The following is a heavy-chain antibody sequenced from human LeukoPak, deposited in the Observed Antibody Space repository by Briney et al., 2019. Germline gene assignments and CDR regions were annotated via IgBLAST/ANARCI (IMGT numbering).Heavy chain of an antibody. Sequence: GASVNVSCKASGNTFTNYYMHWVRQAPGQGLEWMRIINPSGGSTSYAQKFQGRVTMTRDTSTSTVYMELSSLRSEDTAVYYCARDGYNLYGPGDYWGQGTLVTVSS. V-gene: IGHV1-46*01. CDR2: INPSGGST. CDR1: GNTFTNYY. CDR3: ARDGYNLYGPGDY. D-gene: IGHD5-24*01. J-gene: IGHJ4*02.